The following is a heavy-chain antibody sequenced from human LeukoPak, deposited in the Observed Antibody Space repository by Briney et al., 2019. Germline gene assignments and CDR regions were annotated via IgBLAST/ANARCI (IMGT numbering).Heavy chain of an antibody. CDR2: INHSGST. Sequence: PSETLSLTCAVYGGSFSGYCWSWIRQPPGKGLEWIGEINHSGSTNYKPSLKRRVTMSVDTSKNQFSLKLSSVTAADTAVYYCARLPHYYDSSGYYHFDYWGQGTLVTVSS. CDR1: GGSFSGYC. V-gene: IGHV4-34*01. CDR3: ARLPHYYDSSGYYHFDY. J-gene: IGHJ4*02. D-gene: IGHD3-22*01.